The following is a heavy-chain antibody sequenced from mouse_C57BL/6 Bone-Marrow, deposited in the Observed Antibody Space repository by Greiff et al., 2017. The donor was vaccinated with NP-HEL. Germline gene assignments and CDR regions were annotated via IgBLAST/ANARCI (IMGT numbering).Heavy chain of an antibody. Sequence: VQLQQSGTVLARPGASVKMSCKTSGYTFTSYWMHWVKQRPGQGLEWIGAIYPGNSDTSYNQKFKGKAKLTAVTSASTASMELSSLTNEHSAVEYCTSGVTTLYYYAMDYWGQGTSVTVSS. V-gene: IGHV1-5*01. D-gene: IGHD2-5*01. J-gene: IGHJ4*01. CDR2: IYPGNSDT. CDR3: TSGVTTLYYYAMDY. CDR1: GYTFTSYW.